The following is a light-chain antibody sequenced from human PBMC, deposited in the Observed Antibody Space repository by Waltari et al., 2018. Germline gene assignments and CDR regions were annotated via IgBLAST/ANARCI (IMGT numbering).Light chain of an antibody. CDR2: EDY. J-gene: IGLJ3*02. CDR1: GRTIYSSY. CDR3: QSFDQTSEV. Sequence: FFLPPPPSVSDSPGKTVTISCTRSGRTIYSSYVPWYQQRPGSAPTTVIYEDYRRPSGVPDRFSGSIDSSSNSASLTISGLRTEDEADYYCQSFDQTSEVFGGGTKVTVL. V-gene: IGLV6-57*03.